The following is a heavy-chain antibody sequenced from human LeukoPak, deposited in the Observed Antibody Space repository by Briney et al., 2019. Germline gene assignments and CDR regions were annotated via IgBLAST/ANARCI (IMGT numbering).Heavy chain of an antibody. CDR2: ISAYNGNT. CDR3: ARDFWTDTLSITMVRGVIRDAFDI. V-gene: IGHV1-18*01. D-gene: IGHD3-10*01. Sequence: GASVKVSCKASGYTFTSYGISWVRQAPGQGLEWMGWISAYNGNTNYAQKLQGRVTMTTDTSTSTAYMELRSLRSDDTAVYYCARDFWTDTLSITMVRGVIRDAFDIWGQGTMVTVSS. CDR1: GYTFTSYG. J-gene: IGHJ3*02.